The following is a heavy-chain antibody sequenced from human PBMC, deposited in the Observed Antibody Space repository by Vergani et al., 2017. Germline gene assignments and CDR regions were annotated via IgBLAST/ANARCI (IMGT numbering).Heavy chain of an antibody. J-gene: IGHJ4*02. V-gene: IGHV1-46*03. CDR3: ARGDYGILTGYRY. CDR2: INPSGGHT. D-gene: IGHD3-9*01. CDR1: GYTFSNYY. Sequence: QVPVVQSGAEVKKSGASVKVSCKTSGYTFSNYYMHWVRQAPGQGLEWMGIINPSGGHTNYAQKFQGRVTMTRDTSTSTVYMELSSLRSEATAIYYCARGDYGILTGYRYWGQGTLVTVSA.